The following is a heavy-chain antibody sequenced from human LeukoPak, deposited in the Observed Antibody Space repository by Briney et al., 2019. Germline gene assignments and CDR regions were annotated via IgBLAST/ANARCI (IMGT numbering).Heavy chain of an antibody. V-gene: IGHV3-23*01. CDR3: AKVLNYYGSGYFDY. J-gene: IGHJ4*02. D-gene: IGHD3-10*01. CDR2: ISGSGGST. Sequence: GGSLRLSCTASGFTFSSYAMSWVRQAPGKWLEWVSAISGSGGSTHYADSVKGRFTISRDNSKNTLYLQMNSLRAEDTAVYYCAKVLNYYGSGYFDYWGQGTLVTVSS. CDR1: GFTFSSYA.